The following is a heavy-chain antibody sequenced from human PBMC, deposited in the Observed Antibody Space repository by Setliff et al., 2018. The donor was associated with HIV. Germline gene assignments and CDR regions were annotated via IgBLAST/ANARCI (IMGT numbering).Heavy chain of an antibody. J-gene: IGHJ5*02. CDR3: AALSLRTNPVYGIISTRFDT. Sequence: GGSLRLSCAASGFAVSDTYMTWVRQAPGKGLKWVSVIYGDGRTYYANSVKGRFTISRDNAKNSLYLQMNSLRADDTAVYYCAALSLRTNPVYGIISTRFDTWGPGNLVTVSS. D-gene: IGHD1-7*01. CDR2: IYGDGRT. V-gene: IGHV3-53*01. CDR1: GFAVSDTY.